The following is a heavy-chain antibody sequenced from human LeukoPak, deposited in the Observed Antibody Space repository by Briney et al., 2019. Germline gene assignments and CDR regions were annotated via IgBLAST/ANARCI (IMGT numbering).Heavy chain of an antibody. CDR1: GFTFSSYW. CDR2: INSDGSST. V-gene: IGHV3-74*01. D-gene: IGHD3-22*01. CDR3: ARAFYDSSGYYYPIGY. Sequence: PGGSLRLSCAASGFTFSSYWMHWVRQAPGKGLVWVSRINSDGSSTSYADSVKGRFTISRDNAKNSLYLQMNSLRAEDTAVYYCARAFYDSSGYYYPIGYWGQGTLVTVSS. J-gene: IGHJ4*02.